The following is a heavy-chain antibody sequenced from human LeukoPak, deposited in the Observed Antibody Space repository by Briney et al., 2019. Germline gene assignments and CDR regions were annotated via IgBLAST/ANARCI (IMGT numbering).Heavy chain of an antibody. CDR2: INHSGST. Sequence: PSETLYLTCAVYGGSFSGYYWSWIRQPPGKGLEWIGEINHSGSTNYNPSLKSRVTISLDTSKNQFSLKLSSVTAADTAMYYCARAAHSGSLAPFDYWGQGTLVTVSS. CDR1: GGSFSGYY. CDR3: ARAAHSGSLAPFDY. V-gene: IGHV4-34*01. J-gene: IGHJ4*02. D-gene: IGHD1-26*01.